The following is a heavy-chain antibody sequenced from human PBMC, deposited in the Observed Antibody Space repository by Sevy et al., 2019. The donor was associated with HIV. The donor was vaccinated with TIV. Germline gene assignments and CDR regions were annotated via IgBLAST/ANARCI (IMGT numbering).Heavy chain of an antibody. J-gene: IGHJ6*02. CDR3: ARGPDCGGDCDIGFYYPRDV. CDR2: ISGSSAAI. D-gene: IGHD2-21*02. CDR1: GFTFSRYS. Sequence: GGSLRLSCAASGFTFSRYSMNWVRQAPGKGLEWISYISGSSAAIYYADSVKGRFTVSRDNDNDALYLQLNSLRYDVTALYYCARGPDCGGDCDIGFYYPRDVWGQGTTVTVSS. V-gene: IGHV3-48*02.